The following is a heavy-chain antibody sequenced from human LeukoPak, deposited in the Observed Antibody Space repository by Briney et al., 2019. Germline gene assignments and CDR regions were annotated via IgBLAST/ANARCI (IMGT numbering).Heavy chain of an antibody. CDR2: IIPIFGTA. D-gene: IGHD4-17*01. CDR1: GDTFSSYA. V-gene: IGHV1-69*06. J-gene: IGHJ4*02. CDR3: ARGGHYGDYSFDY. Sequence: SVKVSCKASGDTFSSYAISWVRQAPGQGLEWMGGIIPIFGTANYAQKFQGRVTITADKSTSTAYMELSSLRSEDTAVYYCARGGHYGDYSFDYWGQGTLVTVSS.